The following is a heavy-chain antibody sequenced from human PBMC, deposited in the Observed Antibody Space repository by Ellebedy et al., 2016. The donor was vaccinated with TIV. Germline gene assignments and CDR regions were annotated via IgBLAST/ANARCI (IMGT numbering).Heavy chain of an antibody. V-gene: IGHV1-24*01. Sequence: AASVKVSCKVSGYTLTELSMHWVRQAPGKGLVWMGGFDPEDGETISAKKFQGRVTMTTDTSTSTAYMELRSLRSDDTAVYYCARDRRRIVRFLEWFGDRYYGMDVWGQGTTVTVSS. CDR1: GYTLTELS. D-gene: IGHD3-3*01. CDR2: FDPEDGET. J-gene: IGHJ6*02. CDR3: ARDRRRIVRFLEWFGDRYYGMDV.